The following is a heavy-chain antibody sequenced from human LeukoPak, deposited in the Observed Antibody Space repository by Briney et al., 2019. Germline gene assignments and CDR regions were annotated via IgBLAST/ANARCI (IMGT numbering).Heavy chain of an antibody. CDR3: ARLPYYCDSSAPRNYYYMDV. V-gene: IGHV3-48*01. Sequence: PGGSLRLSCAASGFTFSSYSMNWVRQAPGKGLEWVSYISSSSSTIYYADSVKGRFTISRDNAKNSLYLQMNSLRAEDTAVYYCARLPYYCDSSAPRNYYYMDVWGKGTTVTVSS. CDR2: ISSSSSTI. D-gene: IGHD3-22*01. CDR1: GFTFSSYS. J-gene: IGHJ6*03.